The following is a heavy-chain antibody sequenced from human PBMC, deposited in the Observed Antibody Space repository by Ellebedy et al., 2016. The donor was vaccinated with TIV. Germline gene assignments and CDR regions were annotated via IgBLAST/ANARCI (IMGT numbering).Heavy chain of an antibody. J-gene: IGHJ6*02. CDR2: INHSGST. V-gene: IGHV4-34*01. CDR3: ARGGPLRFLEWLLCGMDV. D-gene: IGHD3-3*01. Sequence: GSLRLSXAVYGGSFSGYYWSWIRQPPGKGLEWIGEINHSGSTNYNPSLKSRVTISVDTSKNQFSLKLSSVTAADTAVYYCARGGPLRFLEWLLCGMDVWGQGTTVTVSS. CDR1: GGSFSGYY.